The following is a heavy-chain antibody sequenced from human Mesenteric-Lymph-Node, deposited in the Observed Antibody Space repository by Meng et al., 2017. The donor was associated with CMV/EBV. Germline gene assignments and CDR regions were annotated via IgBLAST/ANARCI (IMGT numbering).Heavy chain of an antibody. D-gene: IGHD2/OR15-2a*01. V-gene: IGHV5-51*01. J-gene: IGHJ6*02. CDR3: ARQDTLDYYYGMDV. Sequence: GGSLRLSCKGSGYSFSNYWIGWVRQMPGKGLEWMGIIYPGDSDTRYSPSFQGQVTISADKSITTAYLQWSSLKASDTAVYYCARQDTLDYYYGMDVWGQGTTVTVSS. CDR1: GYSFSNYW. CDR2: IYPGDSDT.